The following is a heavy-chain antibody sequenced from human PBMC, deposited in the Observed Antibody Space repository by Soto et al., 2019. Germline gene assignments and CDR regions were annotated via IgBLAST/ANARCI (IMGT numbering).Heavy chain of an antibody. CDR1: GGSISTSNYY. J-gene: IGHJ4*02. Sequence: PSGPLALTCTVSGGSISTSNYYWGWVRQPPGKGLDWIGNIYYSGTTYYNPSLKSRVTISVDTSKNQFSLKLNSVTAADTAVYYCATGVVPASSNADFDGWGTRSLVTV. CDR3: ATGVVPASSNADFDG. V-gene: IGHV4-39*01. D-gene: IGHD2-21*02. CDR2: IYYSGTT.